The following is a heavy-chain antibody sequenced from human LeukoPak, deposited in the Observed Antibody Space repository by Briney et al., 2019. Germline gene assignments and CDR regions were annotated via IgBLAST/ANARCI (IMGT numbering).Heavy chain of an antibody. D-gene: IGHD5-18*01. V-gene: IGHV3-48*04. CDR1: GFTFSGHS. CDR2: ISSSGSTI. CDR3: ARDQYSYALYYYYYMDV. Sequence: GGSLRLSCAASGFTFSGHSVNWIRQAPGKGLEWVSYISSSGSTIYYADSVKGRFTISRDNAKNSLYLQMNSLRAEDTAVYYCARDQYSYALYYYYYMDVWGKGTTVTVSS. J-gene: IGHJ6*03.